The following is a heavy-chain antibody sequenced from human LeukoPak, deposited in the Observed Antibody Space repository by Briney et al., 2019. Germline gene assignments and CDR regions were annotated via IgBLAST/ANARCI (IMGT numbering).Heavy chain of an antibody. J-gene: IGHJ4*02. CDR2: IYSGGTT. Sequence: GGSLRLSCAASGFTVSSNYMSWVRQAPGKGLEWVSVIYSGGTTYYADSVKGRFTISRDNSKNTLHLQMNSLRAEDTAVYYCAKDATSPYDSSGYYYYYYFDYWGQGTLVTVSS. V-gene: IGHV3-66*01. CDR1: GFTVSSNY. CDR3: AKDATSPYDSSGYYYYYYFDY. D-gene: IGHD3-22*01.